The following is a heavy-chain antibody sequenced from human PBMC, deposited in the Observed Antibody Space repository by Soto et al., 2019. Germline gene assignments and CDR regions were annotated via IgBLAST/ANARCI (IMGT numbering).Heavy chain of an antibody. CDR2: ISGRGGTI. Sequence: GGSLRLSCAASGFTFSGFYMTWIRLAPGRGLECLSYISGRGGTIYYADSVKGRFTISRDNAKNSLDLQMDGLRADDTGVYYCARTTWELGVRFDYWGQGALVTVSS. V-gene: IGHV3-11*01. CDR1: GFTFSGFY. CDR3: ARTTWELGVRFDY. J-gene: IGHJ4*02. D-gene: IGHD1-26*01.